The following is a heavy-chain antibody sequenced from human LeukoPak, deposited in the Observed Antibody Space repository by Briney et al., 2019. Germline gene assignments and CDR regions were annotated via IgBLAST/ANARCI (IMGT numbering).Heavy chain of an antibody. CDR3: ARSPYDSSGLFDYYYGMDV. J-gene: IGHJ6*02. CDR2: ISGSGGST. CDR1: GFTFSSYA. D-gene: IGHD3-22*01. V-gene: IGHV3-23*01. Sequence: GGSLRLSCAASGFTFSSYAMSWVRQAPGKGLEWVSAISGSGGSTYYADSVKGRFTISRDNSKNTLYLQMNSLRAEDTAVYYCARSPYDSSGLFDYYYGMDVWGQGTTVTVSS.